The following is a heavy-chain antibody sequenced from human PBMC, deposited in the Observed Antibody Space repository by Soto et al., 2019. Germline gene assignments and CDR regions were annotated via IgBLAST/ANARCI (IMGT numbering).Heavy chain of an antibody. D-gene: IGHD6-13*01. V-gene: IGHV3-30*18. CDR2: ISYDGSNK. CDR1: GFTFSSYG. J-gene: IGHJ4*02. CDR3: AKSVGSWQQLPHDY. Sequence: PGGSLRLSCAASGFTFSSYGMHWVRQAPGKGLEWVAVISYDGSNKYYADSVKGRFTISRDNSKNTLYLQMNSLRAEDTAVYYCAKSVGSWQQLPHDYWGQGTLVTVSS.